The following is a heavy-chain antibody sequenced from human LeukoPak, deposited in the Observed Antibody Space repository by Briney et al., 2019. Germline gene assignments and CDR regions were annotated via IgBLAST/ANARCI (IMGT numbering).Heavy chain of an antibody. J-gene: IGHJ6*02. V-gene: IGHV3-33*01. CDR3: ARASYYDFWSGYYIYYYGMDV. CDR1: GFTFSSYG. Sequence: PGGSLRLSCAASGFTFSSYGMHWVRQAPGKGLEWVAVIWYDGSNKYYADSVKGRFTISRDNSKNTLYLQMNSLRAEDTAVYCCARASYYDFWSGYYIYYYGMDVWGQGTTVTVSS. CDR2: IWYDGSNK. D-gene: IGHD3-3*01.